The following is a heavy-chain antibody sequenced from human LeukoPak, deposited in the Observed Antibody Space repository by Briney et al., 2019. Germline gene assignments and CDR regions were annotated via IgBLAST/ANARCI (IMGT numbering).Heavy chain of an antibody. Sequence: GGSLRLSCAASGFTFSNFCLSWVRQAPGKGLEWVANIDQDGSVTYYLDSVRDRFTISRDNSQNSLSLQMDNLRAEDTAVYYCARNPAKVFPAVYWGQGTLVTVSS. CDR3: ARNPAKVFPAVY. V-gene: IGHV3-7*01. CDR2: IDQDGSVT. D-gene: IGHD2-2*01. CDR1: GFTFSNFC. J-gene: IGHJ4*02.